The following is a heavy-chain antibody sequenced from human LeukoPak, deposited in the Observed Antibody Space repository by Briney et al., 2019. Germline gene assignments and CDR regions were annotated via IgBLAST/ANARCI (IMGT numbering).Heavy chain of an antibody. CDR2: ISGYNGNT. Sequence: ASVKVSCKASGYTFTNYGIRWVRQAPGQGLEWMGWISGYNGNTNYAQKLQGRVTMTTNTSTSTAYMEVRSLRSVDTAVYYCARGTVTKRVRDYWGQGTLVSV. V-gene: IGHV1-18*01. CDR1: GYTFTNYG. D-gene: IGHD4-17*01. CDR3: ARGTVTKRVRDY. J-gene: IGHJ4*02.